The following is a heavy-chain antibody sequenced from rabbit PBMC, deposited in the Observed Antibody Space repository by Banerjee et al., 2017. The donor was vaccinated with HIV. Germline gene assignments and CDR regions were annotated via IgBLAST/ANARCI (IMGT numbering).Heavy chain of an antibody. Sequence: QEQLVESGGDLVKPGASLTLTCKASGFTLINYWICWVRQAPGKGLEWIACIYTGDGNTHYASWAKGRFTISKTSSTTVTLQMTSLTAADTATYFCARLDMTVVIALWGPGTLVTVS. CDR1: GFTLINYW. CDR3: ARLDMTVVIAL. D-gene: IGHD2-1*01. CDR2: IYTGDGNT. J-gene: IGHJ6*01. V-gene: IGHV1S45*01.